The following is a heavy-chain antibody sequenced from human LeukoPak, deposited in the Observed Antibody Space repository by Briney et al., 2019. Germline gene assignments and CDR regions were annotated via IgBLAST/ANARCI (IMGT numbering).Heavy chain of an antibody. D-gene: IGHD1-1*01. V-gene: IGHV3-30*18. J-gene: IGHJ4*02. Sequence: PGGSLRLSCAASGFTFSSYGMHWVRQAPGKGLEWVEVISYDGSNKYYADSVKGRFTSSRDNSKNTLYLQMNSLRAEDTAVYYCAKDSRTRVKDFDYWGQGTLVTVSS. CDR2: ISYDGSNK. CDR1: GFTFSSYG. CDR3: AKDSRTRVKDFDY.